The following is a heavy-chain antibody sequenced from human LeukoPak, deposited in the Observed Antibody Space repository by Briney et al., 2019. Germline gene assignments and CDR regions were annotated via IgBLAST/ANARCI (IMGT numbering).Heavy chain of an antibody. CDR2: ISAYNGNT. D-gene: IGHD6-13*01. V-gene: IGHV1-18*01. Sequence: ASVKVSCKASGYTFTSYAMNWVRQAPGQGLEWMGWISAYNGNTNYAQKLQGRVTMTTDTSTSTAYMELRSLRSDDTAVYYCARAHSAGYSSSWGQGTLVTVSS. CDR3: ARAHSAGYSSS. CDR1: GYTFTSYA. J-gene: IGHJ4*02.